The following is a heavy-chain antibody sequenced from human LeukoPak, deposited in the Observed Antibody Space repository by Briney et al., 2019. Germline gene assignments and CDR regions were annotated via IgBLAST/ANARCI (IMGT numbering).Heavy chain of an antibody. CDR2: SKDKANRYTT. D-gene: IGHD1-26*01. V-gene: IGHV3-72*01. CDR3: AKKRSGSNYPFDY. Sequence: GGSLRLSCAASEFTLSDHHMDWVRQAPGKGLEWVGRSKDKANRYTTEYAASVKGRFTISRDDSKKSVYLQMNSLKTEDTAVYYCAKKRSGSNYPFDYWGQGTLVTVSS. J-gene: IGHJ4*02. CDR1: EFTLSDHH.